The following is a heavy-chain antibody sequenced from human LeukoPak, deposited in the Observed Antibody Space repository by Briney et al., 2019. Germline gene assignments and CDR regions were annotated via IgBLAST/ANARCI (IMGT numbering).Heavy chain of an antibody. CDR2: INHSGST. D-gene: IGHD3-10*01. CDR3: ARGLMVRGVIN. J-gene: IGHJ1*01. Sequence: SETLSLTCAVYGGSFSGYYWSWIRQPPGKGLEWIGEINHSGSTNYNPSLKSRVTISVDTSKNQFSLKLSSVTAADTAVYYCARGLMVRGVINWGQGTLVTVSS. V-gene: IGHV4-34*01. CDR1: GGSFSGYY.